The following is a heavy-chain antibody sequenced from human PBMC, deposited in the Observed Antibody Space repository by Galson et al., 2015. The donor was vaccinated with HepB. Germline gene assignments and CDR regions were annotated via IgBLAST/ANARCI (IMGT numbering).Heavy chain of an antibody. D-gene: IGHD1-20*01. V-gene: IGHV1-2*05. Sequence: SVKVSCKASGYTFTGYYLHWVRQAPGQGLEWMGRITPVSGDTNYAQNFQGRVTMTRDMSISTAYMELSELKSDDTVVYYCARDGHNWDLDYWGQGTLVTVSS. CDR3: ARDGHNWDLDY. J-gene: IGHJ4*02. CDR2: ITPVSGDT. CDR1: GYTFTGYY.